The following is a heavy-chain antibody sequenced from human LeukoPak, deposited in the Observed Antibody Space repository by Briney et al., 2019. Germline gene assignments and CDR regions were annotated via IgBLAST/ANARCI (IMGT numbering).Heavy chain of an antibody. CDR2: IYYSGST. CDR1: GGSISSSSYY. V-gene: IGHV4-39*01. Sequence: PSQTLSLTCTVSGGSISSSSYYWGWIRQPPGQGLEWIGSIYYSGSTYYNPSLKSRVTISVDTSKNQFSLKLSSVTATDTAVYYCARTLGIVAALDYYYMDVWGKGTTVTVSS. CDR3: ARTLGIVAALDYYYMDV. J-gene: IGHJ6*03. D-gene: IGHD5-12*01.